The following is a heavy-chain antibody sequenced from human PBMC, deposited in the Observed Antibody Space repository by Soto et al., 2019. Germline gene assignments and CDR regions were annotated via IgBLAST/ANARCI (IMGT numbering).Heavy chain of an antibody. J-gene: IGHJ6*02. D-gene: IGHD3-3*01. CDR2: IYYSGST. V-gene: IGHV4-59*01. CDR3: VRGTLPYHDFWSGYSDYYYGMDV. CDR1: GGSISSYY. Sequence: SETLSLTCTVSGGSISSYYWSWIRQPPGKGLEWIGYIYYSGSTNYNPSLKSRVTISVDTSKNQFSLKLSSVTAADTAVYYCVRGTLPYHDFWSGYSDYYYGMDVWGQGTTVTVSS.